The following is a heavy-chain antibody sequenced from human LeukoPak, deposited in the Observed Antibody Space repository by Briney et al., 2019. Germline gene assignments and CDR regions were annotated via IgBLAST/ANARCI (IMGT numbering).Heavy chain of an antibody. D-gene: IGHD1-26*01. CDR1: GGSFSGYY. Sequence: SETLSLTCAVYGGSFSGYYWSWIRQPPGKGLEWIGEINHSGSTNYNPSLKSRVTISVDTSKNQFSLKLSSVTAADTAVYYCARVGKWELDAFDIWGQGTMVTVSS. J-gene: IGHJ3*02. V-gene: IGHV4-34*01. CDR2: INHSGST. CDR3: ARVGKWELDAFDI.